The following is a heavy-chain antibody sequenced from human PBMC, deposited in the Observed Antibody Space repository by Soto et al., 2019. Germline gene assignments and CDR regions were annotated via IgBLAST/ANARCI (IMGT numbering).Heavy chain of an antibody. CDR3: ARGRYCGGDCYSNALKY. J-gene: IGHJ4*02. D-gene: IGHD2-21*02. CDR2: INHSGST. CDR1: GGSFSGYY. V-gene: IGHV4-34*01. Sequence: SETLSLTCAVYGGSFSGYYWSWIRQPPGKGLEWIGEINHSGSTNYNPSLKSRVTISVDTSKNQFSLKLSSVTAADTAVYYCARGRYCGGDCYSNALKYWGQGTLVTVSS.